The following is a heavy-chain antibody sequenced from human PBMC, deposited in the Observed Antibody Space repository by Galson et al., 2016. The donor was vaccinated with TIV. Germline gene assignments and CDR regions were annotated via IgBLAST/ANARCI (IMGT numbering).Heavy chain of an antibody. V-gene: IGHV3-7*01. CDR2: IKQTGSEK. J-gene: IGHJ6*02. Sequence: SLRLSCAASGFTFSNYWMSWVRQAPGKGLEWVANIKQTGSEKYYVDSVTGRFTISRDNAKNSLYLQMNSLGAEDTAVYYCARQYYFYSYGMDVWGQGTAVTVSS. CDR1: GFTFSNYW. CDR3: ARQYYFYSYGMDV.